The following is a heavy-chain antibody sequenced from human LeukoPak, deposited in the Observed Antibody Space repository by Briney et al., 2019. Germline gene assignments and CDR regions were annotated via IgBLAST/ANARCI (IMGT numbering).Heavy chain of an antibody. CDR1: GFTFSSYP. Sequence: PGRSLRLSCSASGFTFSSYPMSCVRQAPGKGLLWVSAIRGSGGSTYYADSVKGRFTISRDNSKNTLYLQMNSLRAEDTAVYYCAKDPVTSPIGAFDIWAQGTMVTVSS. D-gene: IGHD5-18*01. J-gene: IGHJ3*02. CDR3: AKDPVTSPIGAFDI. V-gene: IGHV3-23*01. CDR2: IRGSGGST.